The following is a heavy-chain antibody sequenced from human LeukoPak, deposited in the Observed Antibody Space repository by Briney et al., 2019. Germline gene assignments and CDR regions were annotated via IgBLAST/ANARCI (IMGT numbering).Heavy chain of an antibody. CDR3: ARVRGVMGATTDLDY. CDR1: GYTFTSYG. Sequence: ASVKVSCKASGYTFTSYGISWVRQAPGQGLEWMGWISAYNGNTNYAQKLQGRVTMTTDTSTGTAYMELRSLRSDDTAVYYCARVRGVMGATTDLDYWGQGTLVTVSS. V-gene: IGHV1-18*01. J-gene: IGHJ4*02. CDR2: ISAYNGNT. D-gene: IGHD1-26*01.